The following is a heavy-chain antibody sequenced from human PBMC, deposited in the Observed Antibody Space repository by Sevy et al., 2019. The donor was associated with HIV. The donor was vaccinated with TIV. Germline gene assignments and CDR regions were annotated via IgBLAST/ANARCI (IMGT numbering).Heavy chain of an antibody. V-gene: IGHV3-21*01. D-gene: IGHD2-2*03. Sequence: GGSLRLSCAASGFTFSSYSMNWVRQAPGKGLEWVSSISSSSSYIYYADSVKDRFTISRDNAKNSLYLQMNSLRAEDTAVYYCARDLGIVVVPAAIIFGGMDVWGQGTTVTVSS. CDR3: ARDLGIVVVPAAIIFGGMDV. CDR1: GFTFSSYS. CDR2: ISSSSSYI. J-gene: IGHJ6*02.